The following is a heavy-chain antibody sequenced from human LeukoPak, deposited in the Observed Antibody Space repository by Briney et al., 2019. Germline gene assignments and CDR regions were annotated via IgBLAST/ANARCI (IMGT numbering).Heavy chain of an antibody. CDR2: ISSSGST. J-gene: IGHJ4*02. Sequence: SETLSLTCTISGGSIRSNYWNWIRQPPGRGLEWIGYISSSGSTYYTPSLKSRVTISVDTSKNQFALKLRSVTAADTAVYYCASEYGHYDLFMDYWGQGPLVTVSS. CDR1: GGSIRSNY. V-gene: IGHV4-59*13. D-gene: IGHD4-17*01. CDR3: ASEYGHYDLFMDY.